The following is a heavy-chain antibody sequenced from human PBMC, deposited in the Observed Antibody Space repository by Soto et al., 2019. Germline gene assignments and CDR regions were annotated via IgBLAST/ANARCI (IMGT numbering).Heavy chain of an antibody. CDR3: ARHFTVTTPSDYYYYMDV. D-gene: IGHD4-17*01. J-gene: IGHJ6*03. Sequence: PSETLSLTCTVSGGSISSYYWSWIRQPPGKGLEWIGYIYYSGSNNYNPSLKSRVTISVDTSKNQFSLKLSSVTAADTAVYYCARHFTVTTPSDYYYYMDVWGKGTTVTVSS. CDR1: GGSISSYY. CDR2: IYYSGSN. V-gene: IGHV4-59*08.